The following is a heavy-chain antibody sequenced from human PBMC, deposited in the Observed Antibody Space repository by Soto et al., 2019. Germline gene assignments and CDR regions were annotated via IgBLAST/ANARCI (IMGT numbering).Heavy chain of an antibody. CDR2: IIPIFGTA. CDR1: GGTFSRHA. J-gene: IGHJ5*02. CDR3: ASREAVATGWFDP. D-gene: IGHD1-26*01. Sequence: QVQLVQSGAEVRKPGSSVKVSCKASGGTFSRHAISWVRQAPGQGLEWMGGIIPIFGTANHAQKFQGRVTIIADESTSTVYMELSSLRSEDTAVYYCASREAVATGWFDPWGQGTLVTVSS. V-gene: IGHV1-69*01.